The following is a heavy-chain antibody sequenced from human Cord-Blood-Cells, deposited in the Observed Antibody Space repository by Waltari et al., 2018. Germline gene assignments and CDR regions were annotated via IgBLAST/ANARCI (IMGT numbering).Heavy chain of an antibody. CDR2: IYYSGST. V-gene: IGHV4-39*01. D-gene: IGHD3-10*01. CDR3: AGSEEDYYGSGSYYLYFQH. Sequence: QLQLQESGPGLVKPSETLSLTCTVSGGSISSSSYYWGWIRQPPGKGLEWIGSIYYSGSTYYNPALKCRVTISVDTSKNQFSLKLSSVTAADTAVYYCAGSEEDYYGSGSYYLYFQHWGQGTLVTVSS. J-gene: IGHJ1*01. CDR1: GGSISSSSYY.